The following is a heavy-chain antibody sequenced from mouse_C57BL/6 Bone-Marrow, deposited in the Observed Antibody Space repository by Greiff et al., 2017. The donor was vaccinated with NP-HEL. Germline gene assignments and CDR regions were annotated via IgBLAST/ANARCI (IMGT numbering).Heavy chain of an antibody. V-gene: IGHV5-6*02. CDR3: ARFYYGSSSLDY. J-gene: IGHJ2*01. Sequence: EVKLVESGGDLVKPGGSLKLSCAASGFTFSSYGMSWVRQTPDKRLEWVATISSGGSYTYFPDSVKGRFTISRDNAKNTLYLQMSSLKSEDTAMYYCARFYYGSSSLDYWGQGTTLTVSS. CDR1: GFTFSSYG. D-gene: IGHD1-1*01. CDR2: ISSGGSYT.